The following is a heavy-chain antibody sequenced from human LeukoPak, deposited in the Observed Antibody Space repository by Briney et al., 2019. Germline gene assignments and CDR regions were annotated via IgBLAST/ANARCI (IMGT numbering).Heavy chain of an antibody. Sequence: PSETLSLTCTVSGGSISSYYWGWIRQPPGKGLEWIGYIYYSGSTNYNPSLKSRVTISVDTSKNQFSLKLSSVTAADTAVYYCARAWGPGGHFDYWGQGTLVTVSS. D-gene: IGHD3-16*01. CDR1: GGSISSYY. CDR2: IYYSGST. J-gene: IGHJ4*02. CDR3: ARAWGPGGHFDY. V-gene: IGHV4-59*01.